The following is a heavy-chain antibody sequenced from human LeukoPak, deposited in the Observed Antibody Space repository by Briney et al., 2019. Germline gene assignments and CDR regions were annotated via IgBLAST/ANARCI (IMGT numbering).Heavy chain of an antibody. CDR2: IYPGDSDT. D-gene: IGHD2-15*01. J-gene: IGHJ4*02. Sequence: GESLKISCKGSGYSFTSYWIGWVRQMPGKGLEWMGIIYPGDSDTGYSPSFQGQVTISADKSISTAYLQWSSLKASDTAMYYCARHRYCSGGSCYPFDYWGQGTLVTVSS. CDR3: ARHRYCSGGSCYPFDY. V-gene: IGHV5-51*01. CDR1: GYSFTSYW.